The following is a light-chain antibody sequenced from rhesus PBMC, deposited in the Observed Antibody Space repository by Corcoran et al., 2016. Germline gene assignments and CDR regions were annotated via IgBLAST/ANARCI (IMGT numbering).Light chain of an antibody. CDR1: QGISNN. Sequence: IQMTQSPSSLSASVGDRVTITFQATQGISNNLAWYQLNPGKVPKLLIYASSPFQSGFPSRFSGYGSWTDFTRTIRSLQPEDFATYYCRHGYGIPFTFGPGTKLDIK. CDR3: RHGYGIPFT. CDR2: ASS. V-gene: IGKV1S17*01. J-gene: IGKJ3*01.